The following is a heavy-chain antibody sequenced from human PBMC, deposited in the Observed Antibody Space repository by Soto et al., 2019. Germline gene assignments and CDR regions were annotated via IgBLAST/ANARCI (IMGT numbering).Heavy chain of an antibody. CDR3: ARGRTAGSAWFDP. J-gene: IGHJ5*02. Sequence: GGSLRLSCAASGFTLSSSDMHWVRQVTGKGLEWVSGIGTAGDTYYAGSVKGRFTISRENAQNSFYLQMNSLKVGDSAVYYCARGRTAGSAWFDPWGQGTLVTVSS. V-gene: IGHV3-13*01. CDR1: GFTLSSSD. CDR2: IGTAGDT.